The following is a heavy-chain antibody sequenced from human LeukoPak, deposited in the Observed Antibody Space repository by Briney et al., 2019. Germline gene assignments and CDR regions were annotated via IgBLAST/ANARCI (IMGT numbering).Heavy chain of an antibody. Sequence: VGALRLSRAPSGFTFSSYEMKWVRQAPGKGRERVSFISSSGSTIYYADSVKGRFTISRDNAANSLYLQMNSLRAEDTAVYYCVRDRGNDFWGADVSYFDYWGQGTLVTVSS. J-gene: IGHJ4*02. CDR2: ISSSGSTI. CDR1: GFTFSSYE. V-gene: IGHV3-48*03. CDR3: VRDRGNDFWGADVSYFDY. D-gene: IGHD3-3*01.